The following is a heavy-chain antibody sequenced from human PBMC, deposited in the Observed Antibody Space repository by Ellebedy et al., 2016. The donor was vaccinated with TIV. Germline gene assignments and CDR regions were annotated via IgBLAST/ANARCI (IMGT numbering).Heavy chain of an antibody. CDR1: GFTFSLYG. V-gene: IGHV3-30*02. Sequence: GESLKISCAASGFTFSLYGMHWVRQAPGKGLEWVTFIRSDEGNTYYADSVKGRFTISRDNSKNTVYLQMNSLGVDDTAVYYCAKDLGGYSSSQLIGWGQGTQVTVSS. CDR3: AKDLGGYSSSQLIG. J-gene: IGHJ4*02. CDR2: IRSDEGNT. D-gene: IGHD6-13*01.